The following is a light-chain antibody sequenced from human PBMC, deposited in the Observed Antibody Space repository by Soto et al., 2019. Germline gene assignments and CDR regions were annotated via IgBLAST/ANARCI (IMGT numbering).Light chain of an antibody. CDR3: PQCHFRTRT. CDR1: QYLXTR. J-gene: IGKJ1*01. Sequence: TQCASTLSSVQSDRVTLACRASQYLXTRLDWYKYRPGQAPRFLXNQTSISADGSPARCSASGSGRDFTRTISFIQPQECAGYYWPQCHFRTRTFAQGAKVDVK. CDR2: QTS. V-gene: IGKV3-11*02.